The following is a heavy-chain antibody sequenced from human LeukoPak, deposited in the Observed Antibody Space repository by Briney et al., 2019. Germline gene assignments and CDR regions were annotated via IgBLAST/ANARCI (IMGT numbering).Heavy chain of an antibody. Sequence: GGSLRLSCAASGFTFSSYEMNWVRQAPGKGLEWASYISSSGSNIYYADSVKGRFTISRDNAKNSLYLQMNSLRAEDTAVYYCVTVAGATKGHYFDYWGQGTLVTVSS. D-gene: IGHD1-26*01. CDR3: VTVAGATKGHYFDY. CDR2: ISSSGSNI. V-gene: IGHV3-48*03. CDR1: GFTFSSYE. J-gene: IGHJ4*02.